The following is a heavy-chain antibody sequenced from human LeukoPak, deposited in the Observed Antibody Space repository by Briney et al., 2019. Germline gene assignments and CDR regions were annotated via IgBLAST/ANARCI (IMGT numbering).Heavy chain of an antibody. D-gene: IGHD3-10*01. V-gene: IGHV3-23*01. Sequence: VRXXPXKXXXXXSAISGSGGSTYYADSVKGRFTIYRDNSKNTLYLQMSSLRAEDTAVYYCAKDLWFGDNQGYWGQGTLVTVSS. CDR2: ISGSGGST. CDR3: AKDLWFGDNQGY. J-gene: IGHJ4*02.